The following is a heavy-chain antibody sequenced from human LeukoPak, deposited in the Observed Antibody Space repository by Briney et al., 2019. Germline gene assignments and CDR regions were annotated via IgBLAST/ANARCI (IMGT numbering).Heavy chain of an antibody. D-gene: IGHD3-9*01. Sequence: ASVKVSCKASGYTVTDYYMHWVRQAPGQGLEWMGWINPNSGGTNYAQKFQGRVTMTRDTSITTAYMELSRLRSDDTAVYYCATVVGSFDPFDPWGQGTLVTVSS. CDR1: GYTVTDYY. CDR2: INPNSGGT. J-gene: IGHJ5*02. CDR3: ATVVGSFDPFDP. V-gene: IGHV1-2*02.